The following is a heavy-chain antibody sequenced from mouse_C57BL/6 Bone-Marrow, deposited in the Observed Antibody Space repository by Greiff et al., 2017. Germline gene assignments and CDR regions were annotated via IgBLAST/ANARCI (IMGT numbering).Heavy chain of an antibody. CDR2: IYPRSGNT. D-gene: IGHD2-4*01. CDR3: AKSRIYYDSIDY. Sequence: QVQLQQSGAELARPGASVKLSCKASGYTFTSYGISWVKQRHGQGLEWIGEIYPRSGNTYYNEKFKGKATLTADKSSSTAYMELRSLTSEDAAVYFCAKSRIYYDSIDYWGQGTSVTVSS. CDR1: GYTFTSYG. J-gene: IGHJ4*01. V-gene: IGHV1-81*01.